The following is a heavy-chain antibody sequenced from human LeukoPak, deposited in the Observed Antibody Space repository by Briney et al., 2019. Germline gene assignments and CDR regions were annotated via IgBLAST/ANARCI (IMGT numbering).Heavy chain of an antibody. V-gene: IGHV4-39*01. D-gene: IGHD5-12*01. J-gene: IGHJ4*02. CDR2: IYYSGVT. Sequence: SETLSLTCTVSGGSISSSSYYWAWIRQPPGKGLEWIGSIYYSGVTFYNPSLKSRVTISADTSKDQFSLTLTSVTAADTAVYYCAGRRIVATIDYWGQGTLVTVSS. CDR1: GGSISSSSYY. CDR3: AGRRIVATIDY.